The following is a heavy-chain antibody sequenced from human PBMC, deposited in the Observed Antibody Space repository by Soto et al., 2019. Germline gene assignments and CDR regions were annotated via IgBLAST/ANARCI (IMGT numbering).Heavy chain of an antibody. CDR3: ATRLSVSYGPLFDQ. CDR1: GFKFISYE. D-gene: IGHD3-16*01. CDR2: ILHSGDII. Sequence: EVQLEESGGGLVQPGGSLRLACAGSGFKFISYEMNWVRQAPGKGLEWLSFILHSGDIIYYADSVKGRFTISRDNAKNLLYLHMITLRVEDTAIYYCATRLSVSYGPLFDQWGQGTLVTVSS. V-gene: IGHV3-48*03. J-gene: IGHJ4*02.